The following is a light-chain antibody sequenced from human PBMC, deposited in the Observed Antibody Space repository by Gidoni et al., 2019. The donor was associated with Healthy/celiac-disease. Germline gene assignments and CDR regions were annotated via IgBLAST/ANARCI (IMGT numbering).Light chain of an antibody. CDR2: DAS. CDR3: QQRSNWPPSWT. CDR1: QRVSSY. J-gene: IGKJ1*01. Sequence: EIVLTQSPATLSLSPGERATLSCRASQRVSSYLAWYQQKPGQAPRLLIYDASNRATGIPARFRGSGSGTDFTLTISSLEPEDFAVYYCQQRSNWPPSWTFGQGTKVEIK. V-gene: IGKV3-11*01.